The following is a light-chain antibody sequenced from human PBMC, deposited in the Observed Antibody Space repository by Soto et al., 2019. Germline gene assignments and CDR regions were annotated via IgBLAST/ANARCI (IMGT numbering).Light chain of an antibody. J-gene: IGKJ5*01. V-gene: IGKV3-20*01. CDR3: QQYGSSLSII. CDR1: QSVSSSY. Sequence: EIVLTQSPGTLSLSPGERVTLSCRASQSVSSSYLACYQQKPGQAPRLLIYGASSRATGTPDGFSGSGSETDFSLTISRIEPADFAVYYCQQYGSSLSIIFGQGTRLENK. CDR2: GAS.